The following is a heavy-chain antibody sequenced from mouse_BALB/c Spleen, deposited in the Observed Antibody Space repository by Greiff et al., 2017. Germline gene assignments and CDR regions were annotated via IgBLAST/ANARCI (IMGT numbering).Heavy chain of an antibody. CDR3: ARAYDSYSPWFAY. Sequence: EVQLVESGGGLVQPGGSLKLSCAASGFTFSSYGMSWVRQTPDKRLELVAIINSNGGSTYYPDSVKGRFTISRDNAKNTLYLKMSSLKSEDTAMYYCARAYDSYSPWFAYWGQGTLVTVSA. CDR1: GFTFSSYG. CDR2: INSNGGST. D-gene: IGHD2-3*01. V-gene: IGHV5-6-3*01. J-gene: IGHJ3*01.